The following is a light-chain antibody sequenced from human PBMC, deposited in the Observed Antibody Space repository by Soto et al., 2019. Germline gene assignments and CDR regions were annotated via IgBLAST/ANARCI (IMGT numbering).Light chain of an antibody. J-gene: IGKJ1*01. CDR1: QSVSSN. V-gene: IGKV3-15*01. CDR2: GAS. Sequence: IVMTQSPATLSVSPGERATLSCRASQSVSSNLAWYQQKPGQAPRLLIYGASTRATGIPARFSGSGSGTEFTLTISSLQSEDFAVYYCQQYNNWTFGQGTKV. CDR3: QQYNNWT.